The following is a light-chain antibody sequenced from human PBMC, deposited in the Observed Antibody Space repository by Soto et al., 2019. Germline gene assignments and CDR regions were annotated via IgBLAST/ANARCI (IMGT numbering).Light chain of an antibody. CDR3: QQYGSSLTWT. J-gene: IGKJ1*01. V-gene: IGKV3-20*01. CDR2: AAS. Sequence: EVVLTQSPGTVSLSPGERVTLSCRASQSVISKYLAWYQQRPGQAPRLLIYAASSRATGIPDRFSGSGSGTDFTLSISSLKPEDFAVYYCQQYGSSLTWTFGQGTKVEMK. CDR1: QSVISKY.